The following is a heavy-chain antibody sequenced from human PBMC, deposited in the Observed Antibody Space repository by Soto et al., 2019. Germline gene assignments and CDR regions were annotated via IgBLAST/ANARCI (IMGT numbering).Heavy chain of an antibody. CDR3: ARDPAP. Sequence: QVQLQESGPGLVKPSQTLSLTCTVSGGSISTDGYYWSRIRQHPGKGLEWFGYIYHSATTHYNPSLKSRATISVDTSKTQSALKLSSVTVADTAVYYCARDPAPWGQGALVSVSS. V-gene: IGHV4-31*03. J-gene: IGHJ5*02. CDR1: GGSISTDGYY. CDR2: IYHSATT.